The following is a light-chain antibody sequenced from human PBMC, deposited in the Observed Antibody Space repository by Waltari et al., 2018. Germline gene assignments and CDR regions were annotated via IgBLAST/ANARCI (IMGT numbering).Light chain of an antibody. CDR1: QDISNY. Sequence: DIQMTQSPSSLSASVGDRVTITCQASQDISNYLNWYQQKPGKAPKLLIYDASNLETGVPSRFSGSGSGTDFTFTISSLQPEDIATYYCQQYETFGKGTKLEIK. V-gene: IGKV1-33*01. CDR3: QQYET. CDR2: DAS. J-gene: IGKJ2*01.